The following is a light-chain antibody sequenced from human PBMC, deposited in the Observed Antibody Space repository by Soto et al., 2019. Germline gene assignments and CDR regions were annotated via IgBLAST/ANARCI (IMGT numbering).Light chain of an antibody. CDR2: GNS. CDR3: PAYDSSVSGWV. CDR1: SSNIGAGYD. J-gene: IGLJ3*02. V-gene: IGLV1-40*01. Sequence: QSVLTQPPSVSGAPGQRVTISCTGSSSNIGAGYDVHWYQQLPGTAPKLLIYGNSNRPSGLPDRFSGSKSGTSASLAITGLRADDEADHYCPAYDSSVSGWVFGGGTKLTVL.